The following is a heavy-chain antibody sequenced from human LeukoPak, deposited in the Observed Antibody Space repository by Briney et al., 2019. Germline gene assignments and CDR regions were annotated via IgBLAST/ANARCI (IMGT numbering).Heavy chain of an antibody. J-gene: IGHJ4*02. CDR1: GFSFDDYV. V-gene: IGHV3-43*02. D-gene: IGHD2-2*01. Sequence: GGSLRLSCAASGFSFDDYVLHWVRQAPGKGLEWASLISGDGGSTIYTDSVKGRFTISRDNSKNSLYLQMNSLRTEDTALYYCAKDMRFRSTSYGEFDFWGQGTLVTVSS. CDR2: ISGDGGST. CDR3: AKDMRFRSTSYGEFDF.